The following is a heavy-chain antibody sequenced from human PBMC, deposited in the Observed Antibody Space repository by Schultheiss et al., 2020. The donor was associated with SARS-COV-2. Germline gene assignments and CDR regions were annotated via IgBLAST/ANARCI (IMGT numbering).Heavy chain of an antibody. Sequence: SETLSLTCTVSGGSISSGDYYWSWIRQPPGKGLEWIGYIYYSGSTYYNPSLKSRVTISVDTSKNQFSLKLSSVTAADTAVYYCARQKEGIVVVPAATDYWGQGTLVTVSS. CDR1: GGSISSGDYY. J-gene: IGHJ4*02. CDR3: ARQKEGIVVVPAATDY. V-gene: IGHV4-30-4*08. D-gene: IGHD2-2*01. CDR2: IYYSGST.